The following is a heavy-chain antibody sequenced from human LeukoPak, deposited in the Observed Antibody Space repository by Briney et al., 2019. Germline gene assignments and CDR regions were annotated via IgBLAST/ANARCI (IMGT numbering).Heavy chain of an antibody. CDR2: FDPEKSER. J-gene: IGHJ4*02. Sequence: ASVKVSCKVSGDTLSELPMHWVRQAPGKGLEWRGGFDPEKSERIYAQNLRGRVTMTEETSTDTSFLELSSLTSEDTAVYYCATGNSLGYCKGGRCFNYWGQGTQVIVSS. V-gene: IGHV1-24*01. CDR3: ATGNSLGYCKGGRCFNY. D-gene: IGHD2-15*01. CDR1: GDTLSELP.